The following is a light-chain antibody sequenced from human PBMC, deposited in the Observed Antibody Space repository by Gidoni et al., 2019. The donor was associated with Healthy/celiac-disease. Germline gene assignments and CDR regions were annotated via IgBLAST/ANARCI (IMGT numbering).Light chain of an antibody. CDR1: QGISSY. V-gene: IGKV1-8*01. Sequence: AIQMTQSPSTLSASTGDRVTITCRASQGISSYLAWYQQKPGKAPKLLIYTASTLESGVPSRFSGSGSGTEFTLTISSLQTDDFATYYCQQYYSYPSTFXQXTKVEIK. CDR2: TAS. J-gene: IGKJ1*01. CDR3: QQYYSYPST.